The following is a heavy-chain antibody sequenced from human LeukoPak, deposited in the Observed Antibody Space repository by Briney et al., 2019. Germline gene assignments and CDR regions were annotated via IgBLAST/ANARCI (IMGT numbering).Heavy chain of an antibody. Sequence: ASVKVSCKASGYTFTSYYMHWVRQAPGQGLEWMGIINPSGGSTSYAQKFQGRVTMTRDMSTSTVYMELSSLRSEDTAVYYCARGGYGGIAAAGFDYWGQGTLVTVSS. CDR3: ARGGYGGIAAAGFDY. J-gene: IGHJ4*02. CDR1: GYTFTSYY. CDR2: INPSGGST. D-gene: IGHD6-13*01. V-gene: IGHV1-46*01.